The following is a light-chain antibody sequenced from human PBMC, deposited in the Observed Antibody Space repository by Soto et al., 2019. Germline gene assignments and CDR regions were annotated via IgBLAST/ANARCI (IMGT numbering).Light chain of an antibody. V-gene: IGLV2-23*02. CDR3: CSYAGSTSLV. CDR1: SSDVGSYNL. J-gene: IGLJ2*01. Sequence: QSALTQPASVSGSPGQSITISCTGTSSDVGSYNLVSWYQQHPVKAPKVIIYEVIKRPSGVSNRFSGSKSGNTASLTISGLQAEDEADYYCCSYAGSTSLVFGGGTKLTVL. CDR2: EVI.